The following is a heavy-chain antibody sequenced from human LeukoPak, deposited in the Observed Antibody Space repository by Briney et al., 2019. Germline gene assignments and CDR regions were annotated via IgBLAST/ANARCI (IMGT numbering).Heavy chain of an antibody. CDR2: ISGDNGNT. V-gene: IGHV1-18*01. D-gene: IGHD3-22*01. CDR1: GYTFTSYG. CDR3: ARAGVWDYSDSSGYHNAAFDI. Sequence: ASVKVSCKASGYTFTSYGISWVRQAPGQGLEWMGWISGDNGNTNYAQNLQGRVTMTTDTSTSTAYMELRSLRYDDTAVYYCARAGVWDYSDSSGYHNAAFDIWGQGTMVTVSS. J-gene: IGHJ3*02.